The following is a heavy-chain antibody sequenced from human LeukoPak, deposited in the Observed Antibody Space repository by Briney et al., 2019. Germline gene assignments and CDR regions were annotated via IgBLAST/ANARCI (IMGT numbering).Heavy chain of an antibody. CDR3: ARAPAAMLRRFDY. V-gene: IGHV4-30-4*01. D-gene: IGHD2-2*01. Sequence: SQTLSLTCTVSGGSISSGDYYWSWIRQPPGKGLEWIGYIYYSGSTYYNPSLKSRVTISVDTSKNQFSLKLSSVTAADTAVYYCARAPAAMLRRFDYWGQGILVTVSS. J-gene: IGHJ4*02. CDR1: GGSISSGDYY. CDR2: IYYSGST.